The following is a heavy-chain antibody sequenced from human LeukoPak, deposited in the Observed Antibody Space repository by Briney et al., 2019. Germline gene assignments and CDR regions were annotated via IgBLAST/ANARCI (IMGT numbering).Heavy chain of an antibody. CDR3: ARHRSTAMVFDY. J-gene: IGHJ4*02. CDR2: IYYSGST. D-gene: IGHD5-18*01. CDR1: GGSISSYY. V-gene: IGHV4-59*08. Sequence: SETLSLICTVSGGSISSYYWSWIRQPPGKGLEWIGYIYYSGSTNYNPSLKSRVTISVDTSKNQFSLKLGSVTAADTAVYYCARHRSTAMVFDYWGQGTLVTVSS.